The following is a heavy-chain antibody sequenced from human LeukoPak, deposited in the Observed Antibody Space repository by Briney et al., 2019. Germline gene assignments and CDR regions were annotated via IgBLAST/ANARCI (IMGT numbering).Heavy chain of an antibody. Sequence: GGSLRLSCAASGFTFSNYGMHWVRQAPGKGLEWVAFIRYDGSNKYYADSVKGRFTISRDNSKNTVYLQMNSLRAEDTAVYYCAKDHWFQGPSGSYRWNYFDYWDQGTLVTVSS. CDR1: GFTFSNYG. J-gene: IGHJ4*02. D-gene: IGHD3-10*01. CDR2: IRYDGSNK. V-gene: IGHV3-30*02. CDR3: AKDHWFQGPSGSYRWNYFDY.